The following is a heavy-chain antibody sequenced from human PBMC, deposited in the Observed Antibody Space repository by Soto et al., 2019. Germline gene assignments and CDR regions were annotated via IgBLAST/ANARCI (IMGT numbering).Heavy chain of an antibody. D-gene: IGHD6-19*01. V-gene: IGHV3-23*01. J-gene: IGHJ4*02. CDR3: ARQWLAVVYYFDY. CDR2: ISGSGGST. CDR1: GFTFSSYA. Sequence: GGSLRLSCAASGFTFSSYAMSWVRQAPGKGLEWVSAISGSGGSTYYADSVKGGFTISRDNSKNTLYLQMNSLRAEDTAVYYCARQWLAVVYYFDYWGQGTLVTVSS.